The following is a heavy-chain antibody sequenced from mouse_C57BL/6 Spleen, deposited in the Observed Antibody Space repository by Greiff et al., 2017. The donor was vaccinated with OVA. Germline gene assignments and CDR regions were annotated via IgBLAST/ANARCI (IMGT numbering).Heavy chain of an antibody. Sequence: QVQLQQPGAELVKPGASVKLSCKASGHTFTSYWMHWVKQRPGQGLEWIGMIHPNSGSTNYNEKFKSKATLTVDKSSSTAYMQLSSLTSEDSAVYDCAKNGYGSSYDYFDYWGQGTTLTVSS. CDR2: IHPNSGST. CDR1: GHTFTSYW. J-gene: IGHJ2*01. CDR3: AKNGYGSSYDYFDY. D-gene: IGHD1-1*01. V-gene: IGHV1-64*01.